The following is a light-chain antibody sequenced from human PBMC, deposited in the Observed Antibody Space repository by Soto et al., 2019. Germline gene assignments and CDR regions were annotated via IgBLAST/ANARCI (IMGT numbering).Light chain of an antibody. CDR2: DVT. J-gene: IGLJ3*02. CDR1: SSDVGYYNS. Sequence: QSALTQPRSVSGSPGQSITISCTGTSSDVGYYNSVSWYQQRPLTAPKLMIYDVTKRPSGVPDRFSGSRSGNTASLTISGLQDDDEADYYCCSYAGYYAVFGGGTKLTVL. CDR3: CSYAGYYAV. V-gene: IGLV2-11*01.